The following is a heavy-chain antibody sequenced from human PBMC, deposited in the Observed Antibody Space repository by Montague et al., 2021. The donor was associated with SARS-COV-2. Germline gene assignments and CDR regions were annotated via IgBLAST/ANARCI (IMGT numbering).Heavy chain of an antibody. J-gene: IGHJ3*02. CDR2: VGYSGLT. Sequence: SETLSLTCTVSRDSISSHNYFWAWLRQPPGKGLEWIGSVGYSGLTFYNPSLESRVTISVDTSKKQFSLKVNSVTAADTAVYYCAKDGEALAWGTFDIWGQGTMVTVSS. CDR3: AKDGEALAWGTFDI. D-gene: IGHD3-10*01. V-gene: IGHV4-39*07. CDR1: RDSISSHNYF.